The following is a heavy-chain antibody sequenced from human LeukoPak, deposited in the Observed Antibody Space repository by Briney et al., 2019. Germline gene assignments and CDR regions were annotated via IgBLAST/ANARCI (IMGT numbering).Heavy chain of an antibody. J-gene: IGHJ4*02. D-gene: IGHD6-13*01. CDR1: GFTFSSYA. CDR3: AKELFFVPSIPGYSSSWHHLGFDY. Sequence: PGGSLRLSCAASGFTFSSYAMSWVRQAPGKGLEWVSAISGSGGSTYYADSVKGRFTISRDNSKNTLYLQMNSLRAEDTAVYYCAKELFFVPSIPGYSSSWHHLGFDYWGQGALVTVSS. V-gene: IGHV3-23*01. CDR2: ISGSGGST.